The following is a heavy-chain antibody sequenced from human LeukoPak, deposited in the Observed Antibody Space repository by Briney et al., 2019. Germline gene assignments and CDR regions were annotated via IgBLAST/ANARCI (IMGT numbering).Heavy chain of an antibody. CDR3: ARAGWSGYLGAIDY. CDR1: GGSISSGSYY. Sequence: SETLSLTCTVSGGSISSGSYYWSWIRQPAGKGLEWIGRIYTSGSTNYNPSLESRVTISVDTSKNQFSLKLSSVTAADTAVYYCARAGWSGYLGAIDYWGQGTLVTVSS. J-gene: IGHJ4*02. V-gene: IGHV4-61*02. CDR2: IYTSGST. D-gene: IGHD3-3*01.